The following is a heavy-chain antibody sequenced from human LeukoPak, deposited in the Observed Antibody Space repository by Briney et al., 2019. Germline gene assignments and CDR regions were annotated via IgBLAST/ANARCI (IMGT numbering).Heavy chain of an antibody. V-gene: IGHV3-21*01. CDR3: ARDLTAHSYGYIEAFDI. Sequence: GGSLRLSCAASGFTFSSYTMNWVRQAPGKRLEWVASISSSSTYIYYADSVKGRFTISRDNAKNSLYLQMNSLRAEDTAVYYCARDLTAHSYGYIEAFDIWGQGTMVTVSS. CDR1: GFTFSSYT. J-gene: IGHJ3*02. CDR2: ISSSSTYI. D-gene: IGHD5-18*01.